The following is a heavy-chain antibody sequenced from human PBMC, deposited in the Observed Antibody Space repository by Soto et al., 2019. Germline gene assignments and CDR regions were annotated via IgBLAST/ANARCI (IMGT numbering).Heavy chain of an antibody. CDR3: ARPLQLAVSGFDP. CDR2: IHYRSNS. D-gene: IGHD3-3*02. V-gene: IGHV4-39*01. J-gene: IGHJ5*02. Sequence: ECLSLSGAVSGGSISISSYYWAWIRQPPGKGLEWIGSIHYRSNSYYSPSLKSRITISVDTSKNQISLRLSSVTAADTAVYYCARPLQLAVSGFDPWGQGTPVTVYS. CDR1: GGSISISSYY.